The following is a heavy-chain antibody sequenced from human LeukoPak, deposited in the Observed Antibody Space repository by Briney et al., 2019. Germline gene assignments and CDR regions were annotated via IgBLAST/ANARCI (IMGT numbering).Heavy chain of an antibody. Sequence: GESLKISSEGSGYSFTSYWIGWVRPKPGKGLEWVAIIYPGDSDTIYSPSFQGQVTISADNSISTAYLQWSSLKASDTAMYYCARSSDSSGFYDYFDYWGQGTLVTVSS. V-gene: IGHV5-51*01. CDR2: IYPGDSDT. J-gene: IGHJ4*02. D-gene: IGHD3-22*01. CDR3: ARSSDSSGFYDYFDY. CDR1: GYSFTSYW.